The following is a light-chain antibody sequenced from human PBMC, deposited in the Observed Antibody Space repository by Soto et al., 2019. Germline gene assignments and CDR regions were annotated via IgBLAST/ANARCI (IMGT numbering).Light chain of an antibody. Sequence: EIVMRQSPATLSVSPVERATLSCRASQSVSSDLAWYHQKPGQAPRLLIYGASTRATGIPARFSGSGSGTEFTLTINSLQSEDFAVYYCQQYNNWPRTFGQGTKVDIK. J-gene: IGKJ1*01. CDR3: QQYNNWPRT. V-gene: IGKV3-15*01. CDR1: QSVSSD. CDR2: GAS.